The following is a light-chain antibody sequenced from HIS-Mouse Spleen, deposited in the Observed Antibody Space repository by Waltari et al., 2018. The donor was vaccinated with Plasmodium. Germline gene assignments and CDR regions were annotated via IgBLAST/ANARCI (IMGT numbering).Light chain of an antibody. CDR1: QSVRSN. Sequence: EIVMTQSPATLSVSPGERATLPCRASQSVRSNLAWYQQKPGQAPRLLIYGASTRATGIPARFSGSGSGTECTLTISSLQSEDFAVYYCQQYNNWSFTFGPGTKVDIK. CDR2: GAS. CDR3: QQYNNWSFT. V-gene: IGKV3-15*01. J-gene: IGKJ3*01.